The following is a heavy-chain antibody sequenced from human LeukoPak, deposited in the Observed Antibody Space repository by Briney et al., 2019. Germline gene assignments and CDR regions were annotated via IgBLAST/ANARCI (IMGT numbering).Heavy chain of an antibody. D-gene: IGHD3-22*01. Sequence: PSETLSLTCTVSGGSINNYYWCWIRQPPGQGLECIGQIYYSGSTNYNPSLKSRVTISVDTSKNQFSLNLRSVTAADTAIYYCARRQYYDSSGYWYYFDYWGRGILVTVSS. CDR2: IYYSGST. J-gene: IGHJ4*02. V-gene: IGHV4-59*08. CDR1: GGSINNYY. CDR3: ARRQYYDSSGYWYYFDY.